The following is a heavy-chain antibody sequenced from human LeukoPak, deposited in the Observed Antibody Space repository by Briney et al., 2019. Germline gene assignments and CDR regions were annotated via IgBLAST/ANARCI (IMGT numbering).Heavy chain of an antibody. Sequence: GTSLRLSCAADGFTFRKHWMSWVRQAMGKGLECVAKIKEDGSEKHYVDSVKGRFTISRDNTKNSLYLQMNSLRAEDTAVYYCARDYTGGWNDYWGQGTLVIVSS. CDR2: IKEDGSEK. J-gene: IGHJ4*02. CDR1: GFTFRKHW. D-gene: IGHD7-27*01. V-gene: IGHV3-7*01. CDR3: ARDYTGGWNDY.